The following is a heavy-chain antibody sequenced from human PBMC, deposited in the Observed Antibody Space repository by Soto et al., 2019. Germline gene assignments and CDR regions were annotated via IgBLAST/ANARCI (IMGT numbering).Heavy chain of an antibody. Sequence: QVQLVESGGGVVQPGRSLRLSCAASGLTFSSSAMHWVRQAPGKGLEWVALISYDGSNKYYVDSVKGRFTISRDNSKNTLDLQMNSLREEDTAVYYCAVETKSYFYGMDVWGQGTTVTVSS. V-gene: IGHV3-30*03. CDR3: AVETKSYFYGMDV. CDR2: ISYDGSNK. CDR1: GLTFSSSA. J-gene: IGHJ6*02.